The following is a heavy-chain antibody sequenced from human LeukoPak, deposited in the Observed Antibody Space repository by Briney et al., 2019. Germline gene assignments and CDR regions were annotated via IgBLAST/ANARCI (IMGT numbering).Heavy chain of an antibody. V-gene: IGHV1-46*01. Sequence: GASVKVSCKTSGYTFTSYNIHWVRLAPGQGLEWMGVVNPSSGDTSYEQKFQGRVTMTRDTSTNTVYMELSSLRSEDTAVYYCARRSVTFSFDYWGRGTLVTVSS. CDR2: VNPSSGDT. CDR1: GYTFTSYN. CDR3: ARRSVTFSFDY. J-gene: IGHJ4*02. D-gene: IGHD3-16*01.